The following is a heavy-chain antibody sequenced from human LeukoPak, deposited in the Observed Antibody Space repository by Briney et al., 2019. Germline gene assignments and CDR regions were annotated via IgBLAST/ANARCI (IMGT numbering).Heavy chain of an antibody. Sequence: SETLSLTCTVSGGSISNSIYYWGWIRQPPGKGLEWIGSIYYSGNTYYNPSLKSRVTISVDTSKNQFSLKLSSVTAADTAVYFCARSGPGGVANFGYWGQGTLVTVSS. V-gene: IGHV4-39*01. J-gene: IGHJ4*02. CDR1: GGSISNSIYY. D-gene: IGHD3-3*01. CDR2: IYYSGNT. CDR3: ARSGPGGVANFGY.